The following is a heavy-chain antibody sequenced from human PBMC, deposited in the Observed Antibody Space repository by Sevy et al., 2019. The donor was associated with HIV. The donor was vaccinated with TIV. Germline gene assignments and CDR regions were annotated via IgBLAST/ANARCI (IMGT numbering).Heavy chain of an antibody. Sequence: ASVKVSCKTSGYTFTSYDINWVRQATGQWLEWMGWMNPNSGNTGYAQKFQGRVTMTRNTSISTAYMELSSLRSEDTAVYYCARAPVGATGYYGMDVWGQGTTVTVSS. CDR1: GYTFTSYD. D-gene: IGHD1-26*01. J-gene: IGHJ6*02. CDR3: ARAPVGATGYYGMDV. CDR2: MNPNSGNT. V-gene: IGHV1-8*01.